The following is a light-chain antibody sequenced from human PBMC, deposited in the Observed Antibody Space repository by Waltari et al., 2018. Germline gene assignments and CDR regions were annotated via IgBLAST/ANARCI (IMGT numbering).Light chain of an antibody. Sequence: EMTQYPSTQSASVGVRVTIPCRASECFSSWFAWYQQNPGVAPKLMIFQASNLESGVPSRFRGSQSGKEFNLTISDLQPDDFGTYYCQQYSDYSIFGQGTQVEI. CDR2: QAS. V-gene: IGKV1-5*03. CDR3: QQYSDYSI. J-gene: IGKJ1*01. CDR1: ECFSSW.